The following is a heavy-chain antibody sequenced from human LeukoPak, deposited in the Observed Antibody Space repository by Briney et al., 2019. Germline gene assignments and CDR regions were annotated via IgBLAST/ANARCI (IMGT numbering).Heavy chain of an antibody. CDR2: ISYEGSNK. D-gene: IGHD3-22*01. CDR3: ARDSPDPNDSSGYYPGAFDI. V-gene: IGHV3-30*04. J-gene: IGHJ3*02. Sequence: GALELSCAASGLPFSSYAMHRVRQAPGKGLEWVAVISYEGSNKYYADSVKGRFTISRDNSKNTLYLQMNSLRAEDTAVYYCARDSPDPNDSSGYYPGAFDIWGQGTMVTVSS. CDR1: GLPFSSYA.